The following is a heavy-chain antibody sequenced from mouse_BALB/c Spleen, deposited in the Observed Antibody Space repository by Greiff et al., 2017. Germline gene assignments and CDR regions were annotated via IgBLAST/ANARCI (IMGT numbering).Heavy chain of an antibody. Sequence: EVQLQQSGPELVKPGASVKMSCKASGYTFTSYVMHWVKQKPGQGLEWIGYINPYNDGTKYNEKFKGKATLTSDKSSSTAYMELSSLTSEDSAVYYCARHSITTVVATDYWGQGTTLTVSS. D-gene: IGHD1-1*01. V-gene: IGHV1-14*01. CDR2: INPYNDGT. CDR1: GYTFTSYV. J-gene: IGHJ2*01. CDR3: ARHSITTVVATDY.